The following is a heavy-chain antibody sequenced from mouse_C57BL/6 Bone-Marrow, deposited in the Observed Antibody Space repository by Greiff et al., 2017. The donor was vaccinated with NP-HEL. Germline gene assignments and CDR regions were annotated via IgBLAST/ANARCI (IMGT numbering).Heavy chain of an antibody. CDR2: ISSGGDYI. CDR1: GFTFSSYA. CDR3: TRERDITTVVGFDY. Sequence: EVMLVESGEGLVKPGGSLKLSCAASGFTFSSYAMSWVRQTPEKRLEWVAYISSGGDYIYYADTVKGRFTISRDNARNTLYLQMSSLKSEDTAMYYCTRERDITTVVGFDYWGQGTTLTVSS. J-gene: IGHJ2*01. V-gene: IGHV5-9-1*02. D-gene: IGHD1-1*01.